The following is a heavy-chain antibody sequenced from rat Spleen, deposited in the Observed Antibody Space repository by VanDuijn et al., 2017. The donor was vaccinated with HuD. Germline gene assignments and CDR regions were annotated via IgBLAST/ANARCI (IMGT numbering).Heavy chain of an antibody. D-gene: IGHD1-8*01. CDR3: ARQTTVATSDY. CDR2: ISYDGSST. J-gene: IGHJ2*01. CDR1: GFTFSDYY. V-gene: IGHV5-29*01. Sequence: EVQLVESDGGLVQPGRSLKLSCAASGFTFSDYYMAWVRQAPTKGLEWVATISYDGSSTYYRDSVKGRFTISRDNAKSTLYLQMDSLRSEDTATYYCARQTTVATSDYWGQGVMVTVSS.